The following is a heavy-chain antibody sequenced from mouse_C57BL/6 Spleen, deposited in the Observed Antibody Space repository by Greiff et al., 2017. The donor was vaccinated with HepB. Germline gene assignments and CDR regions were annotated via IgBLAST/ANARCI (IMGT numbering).Heavy chain of an antibody. Sequence: QVQLKESGPGILQPSQTLSLTCSFSGFSLSTFGMGVGWIRQPSGKGLEWLAHIWWDDDKYYNPALKSRLTISKDTSKNQVFLKIANVDTADTATYYCARTLTTVVDWYFDVWGTGTTVTVSS. V-gene: IGHV8-8*01. D-gene: IGHD1-1*01. J-gene: IGHJ1*03. CDR1: GFSLSTFGMG. CDR3: ARTLTTVVDWYFDV. CDR2: IWWDDDK.